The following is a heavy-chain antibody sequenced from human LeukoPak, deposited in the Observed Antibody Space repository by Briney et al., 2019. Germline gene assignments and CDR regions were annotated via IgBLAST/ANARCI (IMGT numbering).Heavy chain of an antibody. V-gene: IGHV3-23*01. CDR3: VKISDSRSSSDY. D-gene: IGHD6-6*01. CDR1: GFTFSSYG. J-gene: IGHJ4*02. CDR2: IGNSGST. Sequence: GGSLRLSCAASGFTFSSYGMNWVRQAPGKGLEWVSGIGNSGSTYYADSVKGRFAISRDNSKNTLYLQMNSLRAEDTAVYYCVKISDSRSSSDYWGQGTLVTVSS.